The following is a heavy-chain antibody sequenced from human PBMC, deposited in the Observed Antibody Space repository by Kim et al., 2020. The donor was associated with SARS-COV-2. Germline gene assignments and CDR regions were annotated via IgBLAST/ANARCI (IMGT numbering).Heavy chain of an antibody. CDR3: AKDQELLWFGDFGAFDI. J-gene: IGHJ3*02. Sequence: GGSLRLSCAASGFTFSSYAMSWVRQAPGKGLEWVSAISGSGGSTYYADSVKGRFTISRDNSKNTLYLQMNSLRAEDTAVYYCAKDQELLWFGDFGAFDIWGQGTMVTVSS. CDR1: GFTFSSYA. D-gene: IGHD3-10*01. CDR2: ISGSGGST. V-gene: IGHV3-23*01.